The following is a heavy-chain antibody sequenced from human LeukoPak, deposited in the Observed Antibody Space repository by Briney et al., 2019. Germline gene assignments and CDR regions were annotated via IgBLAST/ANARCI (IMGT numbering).Heavy chain of an antibody. D-gene: IGHD3-3*01. V-gene: IGHV1-2*02. CDR2: INPNSGGT. CDR1: GYTFTSYG. J-gene: IGHJ5*01. CDR3: AREFGYDYWSGGQTPDWFDS. Sequence: GASVKVSCKASGYTFTSYGISWVRQAPGQGLEWMGWINPNSGGTSYVEKFQGRVTMTRDTSISTAYMEVSRLRSDDTAVYYCAREFGYDYWSGGQTPDWFDSWGQGTLVTVSS.